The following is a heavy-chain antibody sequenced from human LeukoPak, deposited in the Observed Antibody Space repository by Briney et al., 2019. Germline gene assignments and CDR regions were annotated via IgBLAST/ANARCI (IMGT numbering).Heavy chain of an antibody. V-gene: IGHV4-59*08. Sequence: SETLSLTCTVSGGSISSYYWSWIRQPPGKGLEWIGYIYYSGSTNYNPSLKSRVTISVDTSKNQFSLKLSSVTAADTAVYYCARQGSGTYYYDSSGSPFFDYWGQGTLVAVSS. CDR2: IYYSGST. J-gene: IGHJ4*02. CDR1: GGSISSYY. CDR3: ARQGSGTYYYDSSGSPFFDY. D-gene: IGHD3-22*01.